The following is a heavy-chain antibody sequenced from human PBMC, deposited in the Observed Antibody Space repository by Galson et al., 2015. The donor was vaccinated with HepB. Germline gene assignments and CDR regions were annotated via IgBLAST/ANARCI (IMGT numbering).Heavy chain of an antibody. J-gene: IGHJ6*02. CDR3: ARDIFEKQQHTYYYGMDV. D-gene: IGHD6-13*01. CDR2: TYYRSKWYN. V-gene: IGHV6-1*01. Sequence: CAISGDSVSSNSAAWNWIRQSPSRGLEWLGRTYYRSKWYNDYAVSVKSRITINPDTSKNQFSLQLNSVTPEDTAVYYCARDIFEKQQHTYYYGMDVWGQGTTVTVSS. CDR1: GDSVSSNSAA.